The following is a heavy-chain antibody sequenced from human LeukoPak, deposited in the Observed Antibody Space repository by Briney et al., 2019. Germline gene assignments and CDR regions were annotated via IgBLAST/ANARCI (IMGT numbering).Heavy chain of an antibody. V-gene: IGHV1-2*02. D-gene: IGHD2-2*01. CDR1: GYTFTGYY. J-gene: IGHJ5*02. CDR2: INPNSGGT. CDR3: ARVSLYCSSTSCYWSRYNWFDP. Sequence: ASVKVSCKASGYTFTGYYMHWVRQAPGQGLEWMGWINPNSGGTNYAQKFQGRVTMTRDTSISTAYMELSRLRSDDTAVYYCARVSLYCSSTSCYWSRYNWFDPWGREPWSPSPQ.